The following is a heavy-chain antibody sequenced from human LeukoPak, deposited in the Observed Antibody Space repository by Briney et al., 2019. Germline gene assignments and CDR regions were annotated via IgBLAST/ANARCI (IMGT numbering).Heavy chain of an antibody. D-gene: IGHD5-18*01. CDR3: ATGGYSYGYYYYYMDV. J-gene: IGHJ6*03. Sequence: GGSLRLSCSASGFTFNTYWMSWVRQAPGKGLEWVSAISGSGGSTYYADSVKGRFTISRDNSKNTLYLQMNSLRAEDTAVYYCATGGYSYGYYYYYMDVWGKGTTVTVSS. CDR1: GFTFNTYW. V-gene: IGHV3-23*01. CDR2: ISGSGGST.